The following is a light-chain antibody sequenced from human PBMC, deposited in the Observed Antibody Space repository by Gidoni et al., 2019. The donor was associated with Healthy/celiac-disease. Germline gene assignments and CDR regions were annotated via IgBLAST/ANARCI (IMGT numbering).Light chain of an antibody. CDR1: QGISSY. Sequence: AIRMTQSPSSFSASTGDRVTITCRASQGISSYLAWYQQKPGKAPKLLIYAASTLQSGVPSRFSGSGSGTDFTLAISCLQSEDFATYYCHQYYSYPQTFGQGTQLEIK. CDR2: AAS. J-gene: IGKJ1*01. CDR3: HQYYSYPQT. V-gene: IGKV1-8*01.